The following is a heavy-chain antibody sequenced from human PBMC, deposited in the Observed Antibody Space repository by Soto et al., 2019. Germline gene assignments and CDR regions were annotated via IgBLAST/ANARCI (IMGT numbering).Heavy chain of an antibody. V-gene: IGHV4-31*03. CDR2: IYYSGST. CDR1: GGSISSGGYS. J-gene: IGHJ4*02. Sequence: ASETLSLTCTVSGGSISSGGYSWSWIRQHPGKGLEWIGYIYYSGSTYYNPSLKSRVTISVDTSKNQFSLKLSSVTAADTAVYYCARVLRFLEWLFDYWGQGTLVTVSS. D-gene: IGHD3-3*01. CDR3: ARVLRFLEWLFDY.